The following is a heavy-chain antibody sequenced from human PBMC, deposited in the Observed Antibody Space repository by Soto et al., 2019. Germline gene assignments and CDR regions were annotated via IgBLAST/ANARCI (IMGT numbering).Heavy chain of an antibody. CDR1: GGSISSGGYY. CDR3: ARDSTGSDYYGMDV. Sequence: QVQLQESGPGLVKPSQTLSLTCTVSGGSISSGGYYWSWIRQHPGKGLEWMGYIYYSGSTYYNPSLKSRVTISVDTSKNQFSLKLSSVPAADTAVYYCARDSTGSDYYGMDVWGQGTTVTVSS. V-gene: IGHV4-31*03. D-gene: IGHD1-1*01. J-gene: IGHJ6*02. CDR2: IYYSGST.